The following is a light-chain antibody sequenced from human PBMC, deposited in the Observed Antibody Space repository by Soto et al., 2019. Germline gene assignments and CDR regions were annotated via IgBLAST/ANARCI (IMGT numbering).Light chain of an antibody. V-gene: IGLV2-8*01. J-gene: IGLJ2*01. Sequence: QSVLTQPPSASGSPGQSVTISCTGTSSDVGGCNYVSWYQQYPGKAPKLMIYEVTKRPSGVPDRFSGSKSGNTASLTVSGLQAEDEADYYCSSYAGSNNLVFGGGTKLTVL. CDR3: SSYAGSNNLV. CDR2: EVT. CDR1: SSDVGGCNY.